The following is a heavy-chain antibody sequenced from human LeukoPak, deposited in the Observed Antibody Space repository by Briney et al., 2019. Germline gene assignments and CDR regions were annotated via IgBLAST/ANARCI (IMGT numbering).Heavy chain of an antibody. CDR2: IYHSGAT. CDR1: GGSISSSSSNC. CDR3: ARNGGNSDFDY. Sequence: PSETLSLTCAVSGGSISSSSSNCWTWVRQPPGKGLGWIGEIYHSGATNYNPSLKSRVTMLLDKSKNQFSLKLNSVTAADTAVYYCARNGGNSDFDYWGQGTLVTVSS. V-gene: IGHV4-4*02. D-gene: IGHD4-23*01. J-gene: IGHJ4*02.